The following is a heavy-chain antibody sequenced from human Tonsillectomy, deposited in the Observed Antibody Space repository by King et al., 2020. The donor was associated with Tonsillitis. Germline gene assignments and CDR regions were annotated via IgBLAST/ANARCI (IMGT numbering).Heavy chain of an antibody. V-gene: IGHV3-23*04. CDR2: LSGSGVST. CDR1: VFTFSSYA. D-gene: IGHD2-2*01. Sequence: QLVQSGGGLVRPGGSLRLSCAASVFTFSSYAMSWVRQAPGKGLEWVSGLSGSGVSTFYADSVKGRFTISRDNSKNMLFLQMNSLRAEDAAVYYFAKDVHVEPAAMNDYFDYWGQGTLVTVSS. CDR3: AKDVHVEPAAMNDYFDY. J-gene: IGHJ4*02.